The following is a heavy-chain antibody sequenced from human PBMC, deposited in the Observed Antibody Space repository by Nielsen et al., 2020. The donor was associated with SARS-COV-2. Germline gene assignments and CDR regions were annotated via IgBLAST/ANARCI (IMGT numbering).Heavy chain of an antibody. Sequence: GALKISCAASGFTFSSYSMNWVRQAPGKGLEWVSYISSSSSTIYYADSVKGRFTISRDNAKNSLYLQMNSLGDEDTAVYYCASQGGELSYSNYDYYYYCMDVWGKGTTVTVSS. CDR2: ISSSSSTI. CDR3: ASQGGELSYSNYDYYYYCMDV. D-gene: IGHD4-11*01. CDR1: GFTFSSYS. V-gene: IGHV3-48*02. J-gene: IGHJ6*03.